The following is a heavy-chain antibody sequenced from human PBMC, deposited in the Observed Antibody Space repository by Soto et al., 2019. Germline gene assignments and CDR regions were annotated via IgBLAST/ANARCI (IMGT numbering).Heavy chain of an antibody. D-gene: IGHD3-22*01. Sequence: QVQLQESGPGLVKPSETLSLTCTVSGGSISSYYWSWIRQPPGKGLEWIGYIYYSGSTNYNPSLKSRVTISVDTSKNQFSLKLSSVTAADTAVYYCARGNPTYYYYSSGLNYFDYWGQGTLVTVSS. CDR1: GGSISSYY. CDR2: IYYSGST. J-gene: IGHJ4*02. CDR3: ARGNPTYYYYSSGLNYFDY. V-gene: IGHV4-59*01.